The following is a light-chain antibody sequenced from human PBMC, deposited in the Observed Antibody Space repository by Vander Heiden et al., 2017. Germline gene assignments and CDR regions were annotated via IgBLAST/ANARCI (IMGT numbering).Light chain of an antibody. CDR2: LGS. CDR3: MQALQTPWA. Sequence: ESVMTQSPLSLPVTPGEPASIPCRSSQSLLHSNGYNYLDWYLQKPGQSPQLLIYLGSNRASGVPDRFSGSGSGTDFTLKISRVEAEDVGVYYCMQALQTPWAFGQGTKLEIK. J-gene: IGKJ2*01. CDR1: QSLLHSNGYNY. V-gene: IGKV2-28*01.